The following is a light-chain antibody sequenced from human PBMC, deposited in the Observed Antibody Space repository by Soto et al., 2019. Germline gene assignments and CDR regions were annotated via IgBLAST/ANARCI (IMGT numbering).Light chain of an antibody. CDR2: DAS. V-gene: IGKV3-11*01. CDR1: QSVSSY. CDR3: HQRSNSPLT. J-gene: IGKJ4*01. Sequence: KKWPATLCLCPGERATLSCRASQSVSSYLAWYQQKPGQAPRLPIYDASNRATCIPARFSGSGSGTDFTRTTTRLDHEDFAVYYCHQRSNSPLTFHGGTKVEIK.